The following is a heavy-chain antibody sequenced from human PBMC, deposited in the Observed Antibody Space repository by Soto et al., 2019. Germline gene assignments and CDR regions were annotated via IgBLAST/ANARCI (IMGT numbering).Heavy chain of an antibody. J-gene: IGHJ4*02. CDR1: GFTFSSYA. CDR3: ANSGYYFGFDY. Sequence: QVQLVESGGGVVQPGRSLRLSCAASGFTFSSYAMHWVRQAPGKGLEWVAVISYDGSNKYYADSVKGRFTISRDNSKNTLYLQMNSLRAEDTAVYYRANSGYYFGFDYWGQGTLVTVSS. D-gene: IGHD3-22*01. V-gene: IGHV3-30-3*01. CDR2: ISYDGSNK.